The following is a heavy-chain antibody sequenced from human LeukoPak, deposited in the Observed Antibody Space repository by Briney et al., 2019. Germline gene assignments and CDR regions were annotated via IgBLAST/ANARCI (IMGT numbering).Heavy chain of an antibody. CDR3: ARRGNSLPGYFDY. J-gene: IGHJ4*02. CDR2: ISGSGGST. V-gene: IGHV3-23*01. D-gene: IGHD4-23*01. CDR1: GFTFSSYG. Sequence: GGTLRLSCAASGFTFSSYGMSWVRQAPGRGLEWVSAISGSGGSTYYADSVKGRFTISRDNSKNTLYLQMNSLRAKDTAVYYCARRGNSLPGYFDYWGQGTLVTVSS.